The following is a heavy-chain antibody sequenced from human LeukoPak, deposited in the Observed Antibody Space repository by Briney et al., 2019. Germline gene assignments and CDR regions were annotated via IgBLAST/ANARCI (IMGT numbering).Heavy chain of an antibody. CDR1: GGTFSSYA. J-gene: IGHJ3*02. CDR2: IIPIFGTA. V-gene: IGHV1-69*05. Sequence: ASVKVSCKASGGTFSSYAISWVRQAPGQGLEWMGRIIPIFGTANYAQKFQGRVTITTDESTSTAYMQLSSLRSEDTAVYYCAKDKGYCSGGSCYSSAFDIWGQGTMVTVSS. D-gene: IGHD2-15*01. CDR3: AKDKGYCSGGSCYSSAFDI.